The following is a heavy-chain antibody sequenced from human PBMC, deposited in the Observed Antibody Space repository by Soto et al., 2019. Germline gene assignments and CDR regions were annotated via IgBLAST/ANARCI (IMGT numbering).Heavy chain of an antibody. D-gene: IGHD3-10*01. CDR1: GYMFISYG. CDR3: VRDLDGSGSYYTDF. J-gene: IGHJ4*02. CDR2: ISAYNGNI. V-gene: IGHV1-18*01. Sequence: GASVKVSCKASGYMFISYGINWVRQAPGQGLEWMGWISAYNGNIKYAQNLQGRVTMTTDTSTSTAYMEMRCLRSDDTAVYYCVRDLDGSGSYYTDFWGPGTLVTVSS.